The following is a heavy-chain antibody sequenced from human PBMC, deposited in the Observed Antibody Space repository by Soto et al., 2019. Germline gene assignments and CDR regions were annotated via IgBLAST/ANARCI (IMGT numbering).Heavy chain of an antibody. V-gene: IGHV3-21*01. CDR3: AREALYYDFWSGYYNPHDAFDI. CDR2: ISSSSSYI. D-gene: IGHD3-3*01. J-gene: IGHJ3*02. Sequence: EVQLVESGGGLVKPGGSLRLSCAASGFTFSSYSMNWVRQAPGKGLEWVSSISSSSSYIYYADSVKGRFTISRDNAKNSLYLQMNSLRAEDTAVYYCAREALYYDFWSGYYNPHDAFDIWGQGTMVTVSS. CDR1: GFTFSSYS.